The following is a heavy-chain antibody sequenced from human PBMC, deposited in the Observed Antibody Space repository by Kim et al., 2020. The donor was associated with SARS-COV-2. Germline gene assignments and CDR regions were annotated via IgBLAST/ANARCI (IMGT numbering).Heavy chain of an antibody. CDR1: GGSISSYY. D-gene: IGHD6-13*01. J-gene: IGHJ4*02. Sequence: SETLSLTCTVSGGSISSYYWSWIRQPPGKGLEWIGYIYYSGSTNYNPSLKSRVTISVDTSKNQFSLKLSSVTAADTAVYYCARPYSSSWPLQYWGQGTLVTVSS. V-gene: IGHV4-59*01. CDR2: IYYSGST. CDR3: ARPYSSSWPLQY.